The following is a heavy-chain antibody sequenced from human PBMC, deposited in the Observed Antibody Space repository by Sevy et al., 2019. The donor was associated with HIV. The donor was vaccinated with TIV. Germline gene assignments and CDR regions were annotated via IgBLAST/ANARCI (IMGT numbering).Heavy chain of an antibody. CDR3: AKPLYFYDGNGYYLDY. D-gene: IGHD3-22*01. Sequence: GGSLRLSCAASGFTFSTYAMHWVRQAPGKGLEWVAIISSDGNNKFYADSVKGLFIISRDNSKNTLYLQMNSLRAEDTAIYYCAKPLYFYDGNGYYLDYWGQGTLVTVSS. CDR2: ISSDGNNK. CDR1: GFTFSTYA. J-gene: IGHJ4*02. V-gene: IGHV3-30*18.